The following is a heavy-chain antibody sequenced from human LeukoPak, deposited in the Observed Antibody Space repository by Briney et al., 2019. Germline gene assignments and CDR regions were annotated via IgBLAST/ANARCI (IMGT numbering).Heavy chain of an antibody. D-gene: IGHD3-10*01. J-gene: IGHJ4*02. Sequence: SETLSLTCAVYGGSFSGYYWSWIRQPPGKGLEWIGEINHSGSTNYNPPLKSRVTISVDTSKNQFSLKLSSVTAADTAVYYCASLSRFGELLQPQSPGYFDYWGQGTLVTVSS. CDR3: ASLSRFGELLQPQSPGYFDY. CDR1: GGSFSGYY. CDR2: INHSGST. V-gene: IGHV4-34*01.